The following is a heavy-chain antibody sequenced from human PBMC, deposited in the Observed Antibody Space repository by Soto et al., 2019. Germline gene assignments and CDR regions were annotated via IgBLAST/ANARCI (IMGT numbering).Heavy chain of an antibody. CDR1: GGSISSYY. CDR3: ARDRWGGPDHYYYYGMDV. V-gene: IGHV4-59*01. D-gene: IGHD3-16*01. Sequence: SETLSLTCTVSGGSISSYYWSWIRQPPGKGLEWIGYIYYSGSTNYNPSLKSRVTISVDTSKNQFSLELSSVTAADTAVYYCARDRWGGPDHYYYYGMDVWGQGTTVTVSS. CDR2: IYYSGST. J-gene: IGHJ6*02.